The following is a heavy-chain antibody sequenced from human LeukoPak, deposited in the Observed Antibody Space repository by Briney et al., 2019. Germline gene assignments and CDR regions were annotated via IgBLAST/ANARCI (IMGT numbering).Heavy chain of an antibody. CDR2: IRADGSNK. D-gene: IGHD2-2*01. J-gene: IGHJ4*02. CDR1: GFTFSNYA. Sequence: GGALRLSLAASGFTFSNYAMHWVRQAPGKGLEWVAFIRADGSNKYYAYSVKGRFSISRDNSKNTLYLQMNSLRAEDTAIYYCDCSSATCYAAGDYWGQGTMVTVSS. V-gene: IGHV3-30*02. CDR3: DCSSATCYAAGDY.